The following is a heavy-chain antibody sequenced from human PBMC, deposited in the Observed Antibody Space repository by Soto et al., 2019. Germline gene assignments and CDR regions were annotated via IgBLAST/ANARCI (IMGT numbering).Heavy chain of an antibody. CDR3: ARGGRDRKPSVVAATPAVYYGMDV. V-gene: IGHV3-13*05. D-gene: IGHD2-15*01. CDR1: GFTFSSYD. CDR2: IGTAGDP. Sequence: GGCLRLSCAASGFTFSSYDMHWVRQATGKGLEWVSAIGTAGDPYYPGSVKCRFTISRENAKNSLYLQMNSLRAGDTAVYNCARGGRDRKPSVVAATPAVYYGMDVWGQGTTLTVSS. J-gene: IGHJ6*01.